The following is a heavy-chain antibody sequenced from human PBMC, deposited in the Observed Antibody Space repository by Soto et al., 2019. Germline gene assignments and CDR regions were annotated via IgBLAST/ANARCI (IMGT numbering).Heavy chain of an antibody. CDR2: ISAYNGNT. V-gene: IGHV1-18*01. CDR1: GYTFTSYG. CDR3: ASITMVRGPGYYYYYGMDV. D-gene: IGHD3-10*01. Sequence: QVQLVQSGAEVKKPGASVKVSCKASGYTFTSYGISWVRQAPGQGLEWMGWISAYNGNTNYAQKLQGRVTMTTDTSTSTAYMELRSLRSDDTVVYYCASITMVRGPGYYYYYGMDVWGQGTTVTVSS. J-gene: IGHJ6*02.